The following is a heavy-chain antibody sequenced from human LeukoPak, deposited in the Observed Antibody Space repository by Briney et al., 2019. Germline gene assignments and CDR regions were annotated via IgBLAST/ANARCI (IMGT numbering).Heavy chain of an antibody. V-gene: IGHV4-38-2*02. CDR3: ARILRDGYKGYYFDY. CDR1: GYSISSGYY. CDR2: IYHSGST. Sequence: SETLSLTCTVSGYSISSGYYWGWIRQPPGKGLEWIGSIYHSGSTYYNPSLKSRVTISVDTSKNQFSLKLSSVTAADTAVYYCARILRDGYKGYYFDYWGQGTLVTVSS. D-gene: IGHD5-24*01. J-gene: IGHJ4*02.